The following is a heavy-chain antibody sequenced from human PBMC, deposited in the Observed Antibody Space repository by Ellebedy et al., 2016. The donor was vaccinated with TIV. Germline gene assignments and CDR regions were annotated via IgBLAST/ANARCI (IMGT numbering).Heavy chain of an antibody. Sequence: MPSETLSLTCAVYGGSFRGVYWSWIRQTPGKGLEWIGEINHYATTKYNPSLKSRVTMSVDTSKNQFSLRLRSVTAADTAVYYCARGCTHGLCFNYWGQGTLVTVSS. CDR1: GGSFRGVY. D-gene: IGHD2-8*01. CDR2: INHYATT. CDR3: ARGCTHGLCFNY. V-gene: IGHV4-34*01. J-gene: IGHJ4*02.